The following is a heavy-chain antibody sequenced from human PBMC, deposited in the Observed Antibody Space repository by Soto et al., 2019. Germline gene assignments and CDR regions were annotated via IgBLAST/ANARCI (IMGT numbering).Heavy chain of an antibody. J-gene: IGHJ6*03. CDR3: AREKNYDFWSGQPHYYYYYYMDV. CDR2: IKQDGSEK. D-gene: IGHD3-3*01. V-gene: IGHV3-7*01. CDR1: GFTFSSYW. Sequence: GGSLRLSCAASGFTFSSYWMSWVRQAPGKGLEWVANIKQDGSEKYYVDSVKGRFTISRDNAKNSLYLQMNSLRAEDTAVYYCAREKNYDFWSGQPHYYYYYYMDVWGKGTTVTVSS.